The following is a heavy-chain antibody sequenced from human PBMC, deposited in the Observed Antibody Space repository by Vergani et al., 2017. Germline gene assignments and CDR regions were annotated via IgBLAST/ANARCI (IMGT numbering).Heavy chain of an antibody. V-gene: IGHV1-69*12. CDR1: GGTFSSYA. CDR2: IIPIFGTA. CDR3: ASDRASPPYGYLWFDP. J-gene: IGHJ5*02. D-gene: IGHD5-18*01. Sequence: QVQLVQSGAEVKKPGSSVKVSCKASGGTFSSYAISWVRQAPGQGLEWMGGIIPIFGTANYAQKFQGRVTITADESTSTAYIELSSLRSEETAVYYCASDRASPPYGYLWFDPWGQGTLVTVSS.